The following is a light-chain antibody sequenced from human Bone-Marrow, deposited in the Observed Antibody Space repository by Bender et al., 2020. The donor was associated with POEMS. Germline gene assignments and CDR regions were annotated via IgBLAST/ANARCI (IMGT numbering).Light chain of an antibody. Sequence: NFMLAQPHSVSESPGKTVTISCTRSSGSIGSKYVQWYQHRPGSAPTSLIFEHNKRPSGVPDRFSGSIDTSSNSASLTVSGLQTEDEADYYCQAWGTGIRVFGGGTKLAVL. CDR2: EHN. V-gene: IGLV6-57*04. CDR1: SGSIGSKY. J-gene: IGLJ3*02. CDR3: QAWGTGIRV.